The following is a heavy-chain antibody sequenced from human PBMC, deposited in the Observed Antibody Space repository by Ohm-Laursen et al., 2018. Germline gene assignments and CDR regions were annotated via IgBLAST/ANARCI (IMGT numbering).Heavy chain of an antibody. J-gene: IGHJ4*02. V-gene: IGHV3-21*01. CDR2: ISSGETYI. CDR3: VRGDKTSPPPI. CDR1: GFSFSDYT. Sequence: SLRLSCSASGFSFSDYTMNWVRQAPGKGLEWVSSISSGETYIYYRDSVQGRFTISRDDARNSLFLQMNSLKVEDTAVYYCVRGDKTSPPPIWGQGTLVTVSS. D-gene: IGHD2-21*01.